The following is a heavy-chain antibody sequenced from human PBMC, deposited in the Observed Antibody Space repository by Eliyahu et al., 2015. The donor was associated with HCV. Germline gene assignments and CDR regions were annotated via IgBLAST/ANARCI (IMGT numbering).Heavy chain of an antibody. CDR2: IRYDGSDE. CDR1: XLAFHTFG. Sequence: VQLVESGGGVVHPGTSLRLSCVTSXLAFHTFGLPWVRQAPGKGLGWVAFIRYDGSDEYYTXSXKGRFTISRADSTNTLYLQMNSLRAEDTAVYYCATDWPCFNGLCYVGLWGRGTLVSVSS. J-gene: IGHJ2*01. D-gene: IGHD3-16*01. V-gene: IGHV3-30*02. CDR3: ATDWPCFNGLCYVGL.